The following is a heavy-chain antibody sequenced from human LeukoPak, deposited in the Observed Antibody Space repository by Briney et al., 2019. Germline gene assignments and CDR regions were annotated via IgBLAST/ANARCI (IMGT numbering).Heavy chain of an antibody. CDR2: IFASGST. D-gene: IGHD3-10*01. J-gene: IGHJ6*03. V-gene: IGHV4-61*02. Sequence: SETLSLTCTVSGASISSGSYYWNWIRQPAGKGLEWIGRIFASGSTNYNPSLKSRVTISLDTSKNQLSLKLSSVTAADTAVYFCARQLYVSGSYYAPMDVWGKGTTVTISS. CDR1: GASISSGSYY. CDR3: ARQLYVSGSYYAPMDV.